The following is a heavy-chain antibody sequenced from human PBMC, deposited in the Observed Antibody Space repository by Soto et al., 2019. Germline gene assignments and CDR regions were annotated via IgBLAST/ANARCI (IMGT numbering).Heavy chain of an antibody. J-gene: IGHJ4*02. CDR2: IYYSGST. CDR1: GGYVSSGSYY. Sequence: QVQLQESGPGLVKPSETLSLTCTVSGGYVSSGSYYWSWIRQPPGKGLEWIGYIYYSGSTNYNPSLKSRVTISVDTSKNQFSLKLSSVTAADTAVYYCARGHQWFDYWGQGTLVTVSS. CDR3: ARGHQWFDY. V-gene: IGHV4-61*01. D-gene: IGHD6-19*01.